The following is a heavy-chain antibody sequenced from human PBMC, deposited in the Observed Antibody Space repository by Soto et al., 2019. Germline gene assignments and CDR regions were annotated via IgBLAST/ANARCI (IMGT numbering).Heavy chain of an antibody. CDR2: IYWDDDK. D-gene: IGHD3-16*01. J-gene: IGHJ4*02. Sequence: QITLKESGPPLVKPTQTLTLTCTFSGFSLSTRGVGVAWIRQPPGKALEWLALIYWDDDKRYSPSLKSRLTVAKDTSKNQVVLTITNMDPVDTATFYCAHRRLGEGLDYWGQGALVTVSS. V-gene: IGHV2-5*02. CDR1: GFSLSTRGVG. CDR3: AHRRLGEGLDY.